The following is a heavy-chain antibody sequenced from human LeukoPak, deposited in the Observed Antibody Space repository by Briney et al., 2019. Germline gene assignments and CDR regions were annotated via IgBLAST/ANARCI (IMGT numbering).Heavy chain of an antibody. J-gene: IGHJ4*02. Sequence: SETLSLTCTVSGGSISSGSYYWSWIRQPAGKGLEWIGRIYTSGSTNYNPSLKSRVTISVDTSKNQFSLKLSSVTAADTAVYYCARSSTYYYGSGSPYYFDYWGQGTLVTVSS. CDR2: IYTSGST. V-gene: IGHV4-61*02. D-gene: IGHD3-10*01. CDR3: ARSSTYYYGSGSPYYFDY. CDR1: GGSISSGSYY.